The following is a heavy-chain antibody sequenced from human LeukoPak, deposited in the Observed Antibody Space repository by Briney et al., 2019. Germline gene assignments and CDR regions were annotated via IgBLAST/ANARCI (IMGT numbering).Heavy chain of an antibody. V-gene: IGHV1-46*01. D-gene: IGHD1-1*01. CDR2: INPSGGST. Sequence: ASVKVSCKASGYTFTSYYMHWVRQAPGQGLEWIGIINPSGGSTTYAQKFKGRVTMTRDMSTNTIYMELSSLRSEDTAVYYCTRSGHAGERDYWGQGTLVTVSS. J-gene: IGHJ4*02. CDR1: GYTFTSYY. CDR3: TRSGHAGERDY.